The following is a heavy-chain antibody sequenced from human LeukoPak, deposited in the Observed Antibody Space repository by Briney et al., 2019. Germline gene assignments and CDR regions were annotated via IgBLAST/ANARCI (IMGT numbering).Heavy chain of an antibody. Sequence: PSETLSLTCTVSGGSISSYYWSWIRQPPGKGLEWIGYIYYSGSTNYNPSLKSRVTISVDTSKNQFSLKLSSVTAADTAVYYCARGVIGLLLRYFDYRGQGTLVTVSS. CDR1: GGSISSYY. CDR3: ARGVIGLLLRYFDY. D-gene: IGHD3-22*01. V-gene: IGHV4-59*12. J-gene: IGHJ4*02. CDR2: IYYSGST.